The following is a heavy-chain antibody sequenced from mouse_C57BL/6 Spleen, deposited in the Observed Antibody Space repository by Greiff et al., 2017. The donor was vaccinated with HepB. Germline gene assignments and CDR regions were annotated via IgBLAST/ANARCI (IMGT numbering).Heavy chain of an antibody. CDR3: THDSVSYYFDY. CDR2: IDPENGGT. J-gene: IGHJ2*01. V-gene: IGHV14-4*01. D-gene: IGHD2-12*01. Sequence: VQLQLSGAELVRPGASVKLSCTASGFNIKDDYMHWVKQRPEQGLEWIGWIDPENGGTESASKFQGKATITADTSSNTADLQLSSLTSEATAVYYWTHDSVSYYFDYWGQGTTLTVSS. CDR1: GFNIKDDY.